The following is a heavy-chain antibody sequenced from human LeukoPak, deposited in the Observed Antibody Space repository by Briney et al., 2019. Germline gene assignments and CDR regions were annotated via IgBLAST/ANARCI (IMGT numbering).Heavy chain of an antibody. V-gene: IGHV3-23*01. CDR1: GFTFSSYA. CDR2: ISGSGGST. J-gene: IGHJ4*02. Sequence: PGESLRLSCAASGFTFSSYAMSWVRQAPGKGLEWVSAISGSGGSTYYADSVKGRFTTSRDNSKNTLYLQMNSLRAEDTAVYYCAKDPRRITALYALSYYFDYWGQGTLVTVSS. CDR3: AKDPRRITALYALSYYFDY. D-gene: IGHD3-10*01.